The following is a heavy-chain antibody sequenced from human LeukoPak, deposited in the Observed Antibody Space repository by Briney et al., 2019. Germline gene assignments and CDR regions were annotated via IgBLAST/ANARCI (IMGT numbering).Heavy chain of an antibody. Sequence: GGSLRLSCAASGFTFSSYIMNWVRQAPGKGLEWVSYISSSSSTIYYADSVKGRFTISRDNAKNSLYLQMNSLRAEDTAVYYCARDQVSPTLSYYMDVWGKGTTVTISS. V-gene: IGHV3-48*04. CDR2: ISSSSSTI. J-gene: IGHJ6*03. CDR1: GFTFSSYI. D-gene: IGHD1-14*01. CDR3: ARDQVSPTLSYYMDV.